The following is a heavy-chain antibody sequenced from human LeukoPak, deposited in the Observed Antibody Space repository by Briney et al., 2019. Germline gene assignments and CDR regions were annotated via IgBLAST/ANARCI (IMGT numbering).Heavy chain of an antibody. D-gene: IGHD3-10*01. CDR1: GGSISSYY. V-gene: IGHV4-4*07. Sequence: PSETLSLTCTVSGGSISSYYWSWIRQPAGKGLEWIGRIYTSGSTNYNPSLKSRVTMSVDTSKNQFSLKLSSVTAADTAVYYCARAGYYYGSGSYWENDYWGQGTLVTVSS. CDR3: ARAGYYYGSGSYWENDY. J-gene: IGHJ4*02. CDR2: IYTSGST.